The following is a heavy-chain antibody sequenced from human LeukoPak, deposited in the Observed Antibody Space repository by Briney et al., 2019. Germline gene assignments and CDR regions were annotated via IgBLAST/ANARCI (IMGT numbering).Heavy chain of an antibody. Sequence: SETLSLTCTVSGGSISSYYWSWIRQPAGKGLEWIGRIYTSGSTNYNPSLKSRATMSVDTSKNQFSLKLSSVTAADTAVYYCARDNGGIAASYYFDYWGQGTLVTVSS. CDR1: GGSISSYY. D-gene: IGHD6-13*01. CDR3: ARDNGGIAASYYFDY. J-gene: IGHJ4*02. CDR2: IYTSGST. V-gene: IGHV4-4*07.